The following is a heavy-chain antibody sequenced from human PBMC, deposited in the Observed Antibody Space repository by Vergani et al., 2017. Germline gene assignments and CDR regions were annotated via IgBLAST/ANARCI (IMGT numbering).Heavy chain of an antibody. CDR3: ATAGAAYCRGASCYDFFEY. J-gene: IGHJ4*02. CDR1: GFTFTNYG. Sequence: QVQLVESGGGVVQPGGSLRLPCAASGFTFTNYGMHWVRQAPGKGLEWVAFTRYDGIVEYYGDSVRGRFTISRDNSKNTLYLQMNRLRPEDTAVYYCATAGAAYCRGASCYDFFEYWGQGTLVTVAS. CDR2: TRYDGIVE. V-gene: IGHV3-30*02. D-gene: IGHD2-15*01.